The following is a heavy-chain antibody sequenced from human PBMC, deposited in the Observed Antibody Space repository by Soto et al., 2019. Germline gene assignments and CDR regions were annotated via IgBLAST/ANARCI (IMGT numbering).Heavy chain of an antibody. D-gene: IGHD1-20*01. J-gene: IGHJ4*02. CDR1: GYIFTAYY. CDR3: ARGITLPTPLDY. Sequence: ASVKVSCKASGYIFTAYYIQWVRQAPGQGLEWMGWINPKSGDTKYAQKFQGRVTMTRDTSMNTADMDLSRVTSEDTAVYYCARGITLPTPLDYWGQGTLVTVSS. CDR2: INPKSGDT. V-gene: IGHV1-2*02.